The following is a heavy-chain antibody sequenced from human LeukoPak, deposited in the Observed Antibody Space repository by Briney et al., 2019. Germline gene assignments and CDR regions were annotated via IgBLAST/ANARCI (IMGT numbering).Heavy chain of an antibody. J-gene: IGHJ4*02. CDR2: ISYDGSNK. CDR1: GFTFSSYG. V-gene: IGHV3-30*03. CDR3: ARRCYDSSGFDY. Sequence: GRSLRLSCAASGFTFSSYGMHWVRQAPGKGLEWVAVISYDGSNKYYADSVKGRFTISRDNSKNTLYLQMNSLRAEDTAVYYCARRCYDSSGFDYWGQGTLVTVFS. D-gene: IGHD3-22*01.